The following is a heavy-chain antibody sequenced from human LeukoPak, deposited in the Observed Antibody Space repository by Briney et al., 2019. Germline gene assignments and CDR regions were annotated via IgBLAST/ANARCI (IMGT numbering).Heavy chain of an antibody. CDR3: AKPFYDFWSGYFDY. CDR1: GFTFSSYA. J-gene: IGHJ4*02. Sequence: GGSLRLSCAASGFTFSSYAMSWVRQAPAKGLEWVSAISGSGGSTYYADSVKGRFTISRDNSKNTLYLQMNSLRAEDTAVYYCAKPFYDFWSGYFDYWGQGTLVTVSS. CDR2: ISGSGGST. V-gene: IGHV3-23*01. D-gene: IGHD3-3*01.